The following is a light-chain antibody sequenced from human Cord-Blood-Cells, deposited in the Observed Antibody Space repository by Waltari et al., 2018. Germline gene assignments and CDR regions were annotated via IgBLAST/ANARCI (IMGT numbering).Light chain of an antibody. Sequence: DIQMTQYPSSLSASVGDRVTITCRASQSISSYLNWYKQKPGKAPKLLIYAASSLQSGVPSRFSGSGSWTDFTLTISSLQPEDFATYYCQQSYSTPYTFGQGTKLEIK. V-gene: IGKV1-39*01. CDR1: QSISSY. CDR2: AAS. J-gene: IGKJ2*01. CDR3: QQSYSTPYT.